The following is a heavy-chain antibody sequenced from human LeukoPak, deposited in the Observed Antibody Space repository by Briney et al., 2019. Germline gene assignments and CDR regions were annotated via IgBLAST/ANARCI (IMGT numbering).Heavy chain of an antibody. V-gene: IGHV3-30*02. CDR2: VRYDGNNK. CDR3: AKDPTNDYGDQ. Sequence: GGSLRLSCAASGFTFSGYGMHWVRQAPGKGLEWVAFVRYDGNNKYYADSVKGRFTISRDNSKNTLFLQMNSLRAEDTAVYYCAKDPTNDYGDQWGQGTLVTVSS. J-gene: IGHJ4*02. CDR1: GFTFSGYG.